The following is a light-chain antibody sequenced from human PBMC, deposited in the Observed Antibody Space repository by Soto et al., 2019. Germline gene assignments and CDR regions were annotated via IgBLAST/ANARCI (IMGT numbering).Light chain of an antibody. J-gene: IGKJ1*01. Sequence: EIVLTQSPATLSLSPGERATLSCRASQSVSSYVAWYQQKPGQAPRLLMYEVPNRATGIPASFSGSGSGTDFTPTITSIEPEDCAVDYGQQRSSWPWTFGQGTKRESK. CDR3: QQRSSWPWT. V-gene: IGKV3-11*01. CDR2: EVP. CDR1: QSVSSY.